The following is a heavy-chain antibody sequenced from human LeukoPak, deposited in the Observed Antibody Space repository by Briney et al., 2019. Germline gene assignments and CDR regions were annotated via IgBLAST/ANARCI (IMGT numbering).Heavy chain of an antibody. D-gene: IGHD5-18*01. Sequence: PGGSVRLSCTASGFTFGDYAMSWFRQARGRGLEWVGFIRRKAYGGTTEYAASVKGRFTISRDDSKSIAYLQMNSLKTEDTAVYYCTRDGYSYGPSQFYYYYYMDVWGKGTTVTVSS. CDR2: IRRKAYGGTT. CDR3: TRDGYSYGPSQFYYYYYMDV. V-gene: IGHV3-49*03. CDR1: GFTFGDYA. J-gene: IGHJ6*03.